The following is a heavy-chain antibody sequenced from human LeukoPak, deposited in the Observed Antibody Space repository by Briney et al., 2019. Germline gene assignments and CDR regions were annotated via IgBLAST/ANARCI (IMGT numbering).Heavy chain of an antibody. CDR2: ISYDGSNK. V-gene: IGHV3-30*18. J-gene: IGHJ4*02. CDR3: AKDRIVGATGVFDY. Sequence: GGSLRLSCAASGFTFSSYGMHWVRQAPGKGLEWVAVISYDGSNKYYADSVKGRFTISRDNSKNTLYLQMNSLRAEDTAVYYCAKDRIVGATGVFDYWGQGTLVTVSS. D-gene: IGHD1-26*01. CDR1: GFTFSSYG.